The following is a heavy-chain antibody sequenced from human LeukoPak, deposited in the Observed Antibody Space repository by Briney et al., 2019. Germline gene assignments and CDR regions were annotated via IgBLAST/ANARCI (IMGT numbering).Heavy chain of an antibody. CDR3: AMGTTVTPPGAFDI. Sequence: SVKVSCKASGGTFSSYAISWVRQASGQGLEWMGGIIPIFGTANYAQKFQGRVTITADESTSTAYMELSSLRSEDTAVYYCAMGTTVTPPGAFDIWGQGTMVTVSS. D-gene: IGHD4-17*01. V-gene: IGHV1-69*13. CDR2: IIPIFGTA. CDR1: GGTFSSYA. J-gene: IGHJ3*02.